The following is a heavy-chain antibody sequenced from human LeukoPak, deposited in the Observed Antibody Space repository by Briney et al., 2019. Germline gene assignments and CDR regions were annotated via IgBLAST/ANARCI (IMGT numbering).Heavy chain of an antibody. CDR1: GYAFTGYY. J-gene: IGHJ5*02. Sequence: ASVKVSFKASGYAFTGYYMHWVRPAPGQGLEWMGWINPNSGGTNYAQKFQGRVAMTRDTSISTAYMELSRLRSDDTAVYYCARDPLYSSGWNDWFDPWGQGTLVTVSS. CDR3: ARDPLYSSGWNDWFDP. V-gene: IGHV1-2*02. D-gene: IGHD6-19*01. CDR2: INPNSGGT.